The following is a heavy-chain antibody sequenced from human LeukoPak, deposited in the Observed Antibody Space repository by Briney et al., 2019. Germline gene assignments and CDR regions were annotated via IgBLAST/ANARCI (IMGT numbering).Heavy chain of an antibody. CDR3: ATELGYSSRVVLGV. V-gene: IGHV3-23*01. CDR2: INGSGGST. CDR1: GFTFSTYG. J-gene: IGHJ6*01. Sequence: GGSLRLSCAASGFTFSTYGMNWVRQAPGKGLEWVSRINGSGGSTSYADSVKGRFTISRDNAKSTLYLQMNSLRAEDTAVYYWATELGYSSRVVLGVWGQGTRVSVSS. D-gene: IGHD6-13*01.